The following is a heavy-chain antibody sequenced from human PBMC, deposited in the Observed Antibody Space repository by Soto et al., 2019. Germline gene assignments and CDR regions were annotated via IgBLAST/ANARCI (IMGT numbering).Heavy chain of an antibody. CDR3: ASNSYGYTFYVY. J-gene: IGHJ4*02. CDR2: IYYSGST. D-gene: IGHD5-18*01. Sequence: SETLSLTCTVSGGSISSGDYYWSWIRQPPGKGLEWIGYIYYSGSTYYNPSLKSRVTISVDTSKNQFSLKLSSVTAADTAVYYGASNSYGYTFYVYLGQGTLVTVSS. V-gene: IGHV4-30-4*01. CDR1: GGSISSGDYY.